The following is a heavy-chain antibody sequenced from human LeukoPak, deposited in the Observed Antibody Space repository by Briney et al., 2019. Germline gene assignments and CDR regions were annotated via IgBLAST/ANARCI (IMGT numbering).Heavy chain of an antibody. J-gene: IGHJ4*02. CDR2: IYHSGNT. Sequence: KPSETLSLTCNVSGASMSSNYWSWIRQPPGKGLEWIGYIYHSGNTNYSPSLESRVTMSVDESKNQFSLRVHFVSAADTAVYYCASTRRAAVAGRFDSWGQGTLVTGSA. CDR1: GASMSSNY. D-gene: IGHD6-19*01. CDR3: ASTRRAAVAGRFDS. V-gene: IGHV4-4*09.